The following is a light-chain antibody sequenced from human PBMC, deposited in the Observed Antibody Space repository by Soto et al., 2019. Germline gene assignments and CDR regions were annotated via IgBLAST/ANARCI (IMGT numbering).Light chain of an antibody. CDR3: CLYAVTFYV. CDR2: GNI. J-gene: IGLJ1*01. V-gene: IGLV1-40*01. Sequence: QSVLTQPPSVSGAPGQRVTISCTGSSSNIGAGYDVHWYQQRPGTAPKLLIFGNINRPSGVPDRFSGSKSGNTASLTISGLQAEDEADYYCCLYAVTFYVFGTGTKVTV. CDR1: SSNIGAGYD.